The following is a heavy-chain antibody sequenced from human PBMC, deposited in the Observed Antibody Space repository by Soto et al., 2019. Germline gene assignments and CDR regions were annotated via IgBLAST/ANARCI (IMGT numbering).Heavy chain of an antibody. CDR2: IYYSGST. J-gene: IGHJ4*02. Sequence: QVQLQESGPGLVKPSQTLSLTCTVSGGSISADDYYWNWIRQPPGKGLEWIGYIYYSGSTYYNPSLKSRVTSSLARSKNQCSLMLSSVTVADTAVYYCASGYSSTLLGYWGQGTLVTVSS. V-gene: IGHV4-30-4*01. CDR3: ASGYSSTLLGY. CDR1: GGSISADDYY. D-gene: IGHD5-18*01.